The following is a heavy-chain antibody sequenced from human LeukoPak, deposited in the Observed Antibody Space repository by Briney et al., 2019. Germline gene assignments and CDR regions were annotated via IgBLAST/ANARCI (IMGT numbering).Heavy chain of an antibody. Sequence: KPGGSLRLSCAASGFTFSTYSMNWVRQAPGKGLEWVSSISSVGSSYIYYADSVKGRFTISRDNAKNSLYLQMNSLRAEDTAVYYCARDRIVGATQPKSLDYWGQGTLVTVSS. J-gene: IGHJ4*02. CDR1: GFTFSTYS. V-gene: IGHV3-21*01. CDR3: ARDRIVGATQPKSLDY. D-gene: IGHD1-26*01. CDR2: ISSVGSSYI.